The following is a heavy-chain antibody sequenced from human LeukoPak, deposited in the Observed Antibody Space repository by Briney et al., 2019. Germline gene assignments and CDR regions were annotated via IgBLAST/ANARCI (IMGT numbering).Heavy chain of an antibody. D-gene: IGHD2-15*01. V-gene: IGHV1-69*13. J-gene: IGHJ6*03. CDR2: IIPIFGTA. CDR3: AINQAGYCGGGSCYRHEFYYMDV. Sequence: RASVKVSCKASGGTFSSYAISWVRQAPGQGLEWMGGIIPIFGTANYAQKFQGRVTITADESTSTAYMELSSLRSEDTAMYYCAINQAGYCGGGSCYRHEFYYMDVWGKGTSVTVSS. CDR1: GGTFSSYA.